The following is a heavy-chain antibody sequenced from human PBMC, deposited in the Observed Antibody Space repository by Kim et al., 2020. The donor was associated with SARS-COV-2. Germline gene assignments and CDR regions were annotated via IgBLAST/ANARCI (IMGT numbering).Heavy chain of an antibody. J-gene: IGHJ5*02. D-gene: IGHD2-2*01. CDR2: IYSSGSA. V-gene: IGHV4-59*08. Sequence: SETLSLTCTVSDDSITSDFCWSWIRQRPGKGLDWIGHIYSSGSAHYSMFMKSRATISIDRSKNQFFLMMDFVTAADTAVYFCARHRVDTTRIDPWGRGTPVTVSS. CDR1: DDSITSDF. CDR3: ARHRVDTTRIDP.